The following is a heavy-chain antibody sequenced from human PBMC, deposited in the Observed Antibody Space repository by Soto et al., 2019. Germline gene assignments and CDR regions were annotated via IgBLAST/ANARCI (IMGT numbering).Heavy chain of an antibody. Sequence: ASVKVSCKDSGYTFTNNDVTWVRQATGQGLEWMGWMNPGSGDTGYAQKFQGRVAMTRDISIATAYMELSSQRSEGAGIYYCARMASCGSLKWYDPWGRGTLEPVSS. CDR3: ARMASCGSLKWYDP. CDR2: MNPGSGDT. J-gene: IGHJ5*01. CDR1: GYTFTNND. V-gene: IGHV1-8*01. D-gene: IGHD5-18*01.